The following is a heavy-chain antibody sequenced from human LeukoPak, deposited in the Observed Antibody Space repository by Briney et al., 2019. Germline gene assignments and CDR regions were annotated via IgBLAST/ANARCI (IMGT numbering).Heavy chain of an antibody. V-gene: IGHV4-4*07. CDR3: ARGSGSTGDF. D-gene: IGHD1-26*01. CDR2: SYTSGST. Sequence: SKTLSLSCTASGCSITSSYNKCGLREPAGKLLECFSRSYTSGSTNCNHSLKGRVTISVDTSKNQFYLKLSSVTAADTAVYYCARGSGSTGDFWGQGHGVIVS. CDR1: GCSITSSYN. J-gene: IGHJ4*02.